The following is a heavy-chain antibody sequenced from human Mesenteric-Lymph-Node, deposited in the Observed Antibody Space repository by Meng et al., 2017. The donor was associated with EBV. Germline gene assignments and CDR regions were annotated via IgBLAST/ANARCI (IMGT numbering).Heavy chain of an antibody. CDR3: ARGGLSIDY. V-gene: IGHV1-18*01. J-gene: IGHJ4*02. D-gene: IGHD3-16*01. Sequence: NLLQSGDEMRTPGASVKVSCETSGYTFTSYGINWVRQAPGQGLEWMGWISVDSGNTNYAQKVRDRVTMTTDFSTNTAYMELRSLTSDDTAVYYCARGGLSIDYWGLGTLVTVSS. CDR2: ISVDSGNT. CDR1: GYTFTSYG.